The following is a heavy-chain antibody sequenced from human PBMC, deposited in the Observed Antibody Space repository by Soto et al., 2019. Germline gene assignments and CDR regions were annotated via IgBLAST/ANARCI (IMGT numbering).Heavy chain of an antibody. V-gene: IGHV1-18*04. Sequence: GASVKVSCKASGYTFTSYGISWLRQAPGQGLEWMGWISAYNGNTNYAQKLQGRVTMTTDTSTSTAYMELRSLRSDDTAVYYCARENSPYSSGWYRRHYYYGMDVWGQGTTVTVSS. D-gene: IGHD6-19*01. CDR1: GYTFTSYG. CDR2: ISAYNGNT. CDR3: ARENSPYSSGWYRRHYYYGMDV. J-gene: IGHJ6*02.